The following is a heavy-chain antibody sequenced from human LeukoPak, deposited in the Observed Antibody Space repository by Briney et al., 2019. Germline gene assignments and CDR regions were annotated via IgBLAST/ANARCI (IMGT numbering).Heavy chain of an antibody. V-gene: IGHV3-7*01. CDR1: GFTFSSYW. J-gene: IGHJ4*02. Sequence: GGSLRLSCAASGFTFSSYWMGWVRQAPGKGLEWVANIKEDGSHKNYLDSVQGRFTISRDNAKNSLYLQMNSLRVEDTAVYYCTRDFQGYWGQGTLVTVSS. CDR2: IKEDGSHK. CDR3: TRDFQGY.